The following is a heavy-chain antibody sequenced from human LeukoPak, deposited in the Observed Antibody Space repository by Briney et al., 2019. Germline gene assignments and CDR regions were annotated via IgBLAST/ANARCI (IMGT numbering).Heavy chain of an antibody. V-gene: IGHV4-59*01. CDR2: IYYSGST. Sequence: PSETLSLTCTVSGDSISNYYWSWIRQPPGKGLEWIGYIYYSGSTNYNPSLKSRVTISIDTSKNQFSLKLNSVTAADTAVYYCARVARGGDYYGMDVWGQGTTVTVSS. J-gene: IGHJ6*02. CDR1: GDSISNYY. CDR3: ARVARGGDYYGMDV. D-gene: IGHD3-10*01.